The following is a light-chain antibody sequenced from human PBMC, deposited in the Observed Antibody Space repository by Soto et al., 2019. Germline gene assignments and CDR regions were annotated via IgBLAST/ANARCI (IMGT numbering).Light chain of an antibody. CDR3: QQYDSSSPT. Sequence: DIQMTQSPSTLSASVGDGVTITCRASQNISVWLAWYQQRPGKAPKFLMYDASSLETGVPSRFSGSGSGTEFTLTIRSLQPGDSATYYCQQYDSSSPTFGQGTKLEIK. CDR1: QNISVW. V-gene: IGKV1-5*01. CDR2: DAS. J-gene: IGKJ2*01.